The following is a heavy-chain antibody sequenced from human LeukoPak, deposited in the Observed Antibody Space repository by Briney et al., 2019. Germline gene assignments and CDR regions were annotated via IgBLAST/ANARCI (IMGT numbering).Heavy chain of an antibody. Sequence: GGSLRLSCAASGFTFSSYGMHWVRQAPGKGLEWVAVISYDGSNKYHADSVKGRFTISRDNSKNTLYLQMNSLRAEDTAVYYCAKARWELPFDYWGQGTLVTVSS. CDR2: ISYDGSNK. CDR1: GFTFSSYG. D-gene: IGHD1-26*01. V-gene: IGHV3-30*18. CDR3: AKARWELPFDY. J-gene: IGHJ4*02.